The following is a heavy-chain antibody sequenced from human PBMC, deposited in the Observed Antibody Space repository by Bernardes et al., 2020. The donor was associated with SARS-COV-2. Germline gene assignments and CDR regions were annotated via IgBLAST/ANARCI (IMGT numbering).Heavy chain of an antibody. J-gene: IGHJ4*02. V-gene: IGHV1-18*01. CDR3: ARALISDCSGGSCYPDYGDYFDY. D-gene: IGHD2-15*01. CDR2: ISAYNGYT. Sequence: ASMKVSCKTSGYTFTAYVIIWVRQAPGQGLDSMGWISAYNGYTNYAQKFQGRVTMTTDTSTSTAYMELKSLRSDDTAVYYCARALISDCSGGSCYPDYGDYFDYWGQGTLLTVSS. CDR1: GYTFTAYV.